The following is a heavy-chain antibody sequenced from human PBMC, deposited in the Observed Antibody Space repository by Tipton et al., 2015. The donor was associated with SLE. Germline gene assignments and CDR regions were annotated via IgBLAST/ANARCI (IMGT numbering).Heavy chain of an antibody. CDR1: GGSISSSSYY. J-gene: IGHJ3*02. CDR3: ARGDSGTISPDAFGI. Sequence: TLSLTCTVSGGSISSSSYYWGWIRQPPGKGLEWIGSIYYSGSTYYNPSLKSRVTISVDTSKNQFSLKLSSVTAADTAVYYCARGDSGTISPDAFGIWGQGTMVTVSS. D-gene: IGHD5-12*01. CDR2: IYYSGST. V-gene: IGHV4-39*07.